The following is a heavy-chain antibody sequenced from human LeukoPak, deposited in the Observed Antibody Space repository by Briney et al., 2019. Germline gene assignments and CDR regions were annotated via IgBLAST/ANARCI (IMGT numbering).Heavy chain of an antibody. Sequence: SETLSLTCAVYGGSFSGYYWSWIRQPPGKGLEWIGEINHSGSTNYNPSLKSRVTISVDTSKNQISLKVRSVTAADTAVYYCARTTEDCSGTSCYQYWFDPWGQETLVTVSS. J-gene: IGHJ5*02. CDR2: INHSGST. D-gene: IGHD2-2*01. V-gene: IGHV4-34*01. CDR1: GGSFSGYY. CDR3: ARTTEDCSGTSCYQYWFDP.